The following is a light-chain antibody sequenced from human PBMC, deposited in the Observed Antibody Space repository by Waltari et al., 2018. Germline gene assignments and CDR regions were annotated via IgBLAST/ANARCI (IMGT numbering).Light chain of an antibody. J-gene: IGKJ2*01. Sequence: EVVVTQSPLSLPVTLGQAASISCRSSQSLVHSDGNTHLTWFQQMPGQSPRRLIYRVSKRDSGVPDRLSGSGSGTDFTLKISRVEDEDLGVYYCMQGTHLPYTFGQGTKLDI. CDR3: MQGTHLPYT. CDR1: QSLVHSDGNTH. V-gene: IGKV2-30*02. CDR2: RVS.